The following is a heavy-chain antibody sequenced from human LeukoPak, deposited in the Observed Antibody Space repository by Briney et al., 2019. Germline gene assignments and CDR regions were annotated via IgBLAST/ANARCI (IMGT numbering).Heavy chain of an antibody. CDR2: MNPNSGNA. CDR1: GYTFTSYD. Sequence: ASVKVSCKASGYTFTSYDINWVRQATGQGLEWMGWMNPNSGNAGYAQKFQGRVTMTRYTSISTAYMELSSLRSEDTAVYYCASLGRVSGSYSYDYWGQGTLVTVSS. CDR3: ASLGRVSGSYSYDY. J-gene: IGHJ4*02. V-gene: IGHV1-8*01. D-gene: IGHD1-26*01.